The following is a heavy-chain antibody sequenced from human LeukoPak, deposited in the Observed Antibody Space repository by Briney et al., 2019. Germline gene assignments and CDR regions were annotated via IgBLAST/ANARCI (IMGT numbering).Heavy chain of an antibody. D-gene: IGHD3-9*01. CDR2: ISWNSGSI. V-gene: IGHV3-9*01. CDR3: AKDFQGWLSNWFDP. J-gene: IGHJ5*02. CDR1: GFTFDDYA. Sequence: GGSLRLSCAASGFTFDDYAMHWARQAPGKGLEWVSGISWNSGSIDYADSVKGRFTISRDNAKNSLYLQMNSLRAEDTALYYCAKDFQGWLSNWFDPWGQGTLVTVSS.